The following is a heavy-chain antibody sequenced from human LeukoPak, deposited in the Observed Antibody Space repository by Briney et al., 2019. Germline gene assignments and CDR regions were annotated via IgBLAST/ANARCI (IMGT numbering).Heavy chain of an antibody. D-gene: IGHD4-17*01. V-gene: IGHV3-48*01. CDR2: FGISGTI. CDR1: GFTVNTYD. J-gene: IGHJ4*02. Sequence: GSLRLSCAASGFTVNTYDMHWVRQAPGEGPEWIAYFGISGTIYYADSVRGRFTISRDNAKNSLFRQMNSLRVDDTAIYYCAGYGVYPYWGQGTPVTVSS. CDR3: AGYGVYPY.